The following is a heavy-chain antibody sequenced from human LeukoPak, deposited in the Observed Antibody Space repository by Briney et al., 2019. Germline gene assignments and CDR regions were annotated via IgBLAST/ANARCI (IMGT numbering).Heavy chain of an antibody. V-gene: IGHV3-23*01. Sequence: GGSLRLSCAASGFTFSSYAMSWVRQAPGKGLEWVSAISGSGGSTYYADSVKGRFTISRDNSKNTLYLQMNSLRAEDTAVYCCAKDPVRIVVVTANDAFDIWGQGTMVTVSS. D-gene: IGHD2-21*02. J-gene: IGHJ3*02. CDR3: AKDPVRIVVVTANDAFDI. CDR2: ISGSGGST. CDR1: GFTFSSYA.